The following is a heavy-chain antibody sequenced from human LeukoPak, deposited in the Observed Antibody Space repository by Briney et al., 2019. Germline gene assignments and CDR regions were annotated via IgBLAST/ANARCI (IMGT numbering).Heavy chain of an antibody. CDR3: AREGYYGSGSPPSLYFDY. CDR2: TSSDLNVK. V-gene: IGHV3-30-3*01. J-gene: IGHJ4*02. CDR1: GFTFRNYV. D-gene: IGHD3-10*01. Sequence: GGSLRLSCAASGFTFRNYVIHWVRQAPGKGLEWVAVTSSDLNVKLYADSVKGRFTISRDNSRSTLYLQMNSLRPEDTAIYYCAREGYYGSGSPPSLYFDYWGQGTLATVSS.